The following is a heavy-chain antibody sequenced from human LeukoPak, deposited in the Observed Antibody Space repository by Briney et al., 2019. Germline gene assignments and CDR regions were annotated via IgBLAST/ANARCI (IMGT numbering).Heavy chain of an antibody. Sequence: ASETLSLTGTVAGGSISGYYWIWIRQPPGKGLDWIGYIYYSGSTSYNPSLKSRVTISVDTSKNQFSLKLSSVTAADTAVYYCARTTEGGYTYDYLYYYYMDVWGKGTTVTISS. CDR3: ARTTEGGYTYDYLYYYYMDV. D-gene: IGHD5-18*01. CDR1: GGSISGYY. J-gene: IGHJ6*03. V-gene: IGHV4-59*01. CDR2: IYYSGST.